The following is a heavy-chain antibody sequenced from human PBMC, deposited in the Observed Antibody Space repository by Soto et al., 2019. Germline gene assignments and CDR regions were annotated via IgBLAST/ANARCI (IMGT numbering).Heavy chain of an antibody. CDR3: ASARQYYYDSSGYSAEYFQH. D-gene: IGHD3-22*01. CDR1: GGSISSGGYS. CDR2: IYHSGST. J-gene: IGHJ1*01. Sequence: SETLSLTCAVSGGSISSGGYSWSWIRQPPGQGLEWIGYIYHSGSTYYNPSLKSRVTISVDRSKNQFSLKLSSVTAADTAVYYCASARQYYYDSSGYSAEYFQHWGQGTLVTVSS. V-gene: IGHV4-30-2*01.